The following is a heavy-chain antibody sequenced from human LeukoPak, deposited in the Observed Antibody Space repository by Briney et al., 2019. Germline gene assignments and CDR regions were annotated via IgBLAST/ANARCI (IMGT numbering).Heavy chain of an antibody. CDR3: SAYYYDSSAEYYFDY. CDR2: FYYSGST. CDR1: GGSISSSSYY. J-gene: IGHJ4*02. D-gene: IGHD3-22*01. V-gene: IGHV4-39*01. Sequence: SETLSLTCTVSGGSISSSSYYWGWIRQPPGKGPEWIGSFYYSGSTYYNPSLKSRVTISVDTSKNQFSLKLSSVTAADTAVYYCSAYYYDSSAEYYFDYWGQGTLVTVSS.